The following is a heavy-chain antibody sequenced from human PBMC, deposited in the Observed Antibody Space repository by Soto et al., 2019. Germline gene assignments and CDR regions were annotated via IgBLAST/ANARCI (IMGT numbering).Heavy chain of an antibody. J-gene: IGHJ3*02. CDR1: GFTFDVYA. V-gene: IGHV3-9*01. CDR3: AKDYHGDYGAFDI. CDR2: ISWNSGSK. Sequence: EVQLVESGGGLVHPGRSLRLSCAASGFTFDVYAMHWVRQAPGKGLGWVAGISWNSGSKGYADSVKGRFTISRVNAKNYLYLQMNSLRAEDTALYYCAKDYHGDYGAFDIWGQGTMVTVSS. D-gene: IGHD4-17*01.